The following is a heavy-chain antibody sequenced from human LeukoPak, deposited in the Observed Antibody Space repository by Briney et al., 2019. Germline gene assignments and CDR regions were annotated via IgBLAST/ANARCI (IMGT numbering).Heavy chain of an antibody. V-gene: IGHV4-59*08. D-gene: IGHD2-2*01. CDR1: GGAISSYY. CDR2: IYYSVST. J-gene: IGHJ4*02. CDR3: ARLGYCSSTSCSDDY. Sequence: SGTLSLSCAVSGGAISSYYWSWVRQPPGKGLEWIWYIYYSVSTAYHPFLKSRVTTSVDTSKNVFSLKLTSVTAADRAVYYCARLGYCSSTSCSDDYWGQGTLVTVSS.